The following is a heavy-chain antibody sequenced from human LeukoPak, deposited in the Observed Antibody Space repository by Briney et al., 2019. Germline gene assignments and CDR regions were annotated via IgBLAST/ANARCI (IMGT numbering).Heavy chain of an antibody. CDR2: IIPIFGTA. J-gene: IGHJ6*04. Sequence: SVKVSCKASGGTFSRYAISWVRQAPGQGLEWMGGIIPIFGTANYAQKFQGRVTITADESTSTAYMELSSLRSEDTAVYYCARDPLNDYGDYYGMDVWGKGTTVTVSS. D-gene: IGHD4-17*01. CDR1: GGTFSRYA. CDR3: ARDPLNDYGDYYGMDV. V-gene: IGHV1-69*01.